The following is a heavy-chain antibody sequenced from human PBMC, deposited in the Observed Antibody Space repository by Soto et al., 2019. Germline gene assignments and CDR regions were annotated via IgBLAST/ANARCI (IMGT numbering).Heavy chain of an antibody. V-gene: IGHV1-18*01. CDR3: ASYREQLVLYGMDV. J-gene: IGHJ6*02. CDR2: ISAYNGNT. CDR1: GYTFTSYV. Sequence: QVQLVQSGAEVKKPGASVKVSCKASGYTFTSYVIIWVRQAPGQGLEWMGWISAYNGNTNYAQKLQGRVTMTTDTPTITAYMELTSLRSDDTAVYYCASYREQLVLYGMDVWGQGTTVTVSS. D-gene: IGHD6-13*01.